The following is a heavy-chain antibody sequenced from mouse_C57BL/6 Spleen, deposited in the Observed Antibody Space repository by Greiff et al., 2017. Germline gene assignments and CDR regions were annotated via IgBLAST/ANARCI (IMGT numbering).Heavy chain of an antibody. CDR1: GYAFSSSW. D-gene: IGHD3-2*02. V-gene: IGHV1-82*01. Sequence: QVQLKESGPELVKPGASVKISCKASGYAFSSSWMNWVKQRPGKGLEWIGRIYPGDGDTNYNGKFKGKATLTADKSSSTAYMQLSSLTSEDSAVYFCARSPLDSSGYVSYWGQGTLVTVSA. CDR2: IYPGDGDT. CDR3: ARSPLDSSGYVSY. J-gene: IGHJ3*01.